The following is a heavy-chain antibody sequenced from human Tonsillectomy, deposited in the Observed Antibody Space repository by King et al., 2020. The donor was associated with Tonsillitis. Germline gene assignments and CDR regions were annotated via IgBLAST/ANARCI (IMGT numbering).Heavy chain of an antibody. CDR1: GDSISSYY. D-gene: IGHD3-9*01. J-gene: IGHJ6*02. CDR2: MYTSGST. CDR3: ARDLLAGYYSGNYYYGMDV. V-gene: IGHV4-4*07. Sequence: VQLQESGPGLVKPSETLSLICTVSGDSISSYYWSWIRQPVGKGLEWIGRMYTSGSTDYNPSLYSRVTMSLDTSKNQFSLKLSSVTVADTAVYYCARDLLAGYYSGNYYYGMDVWGQGTTVTVSS.